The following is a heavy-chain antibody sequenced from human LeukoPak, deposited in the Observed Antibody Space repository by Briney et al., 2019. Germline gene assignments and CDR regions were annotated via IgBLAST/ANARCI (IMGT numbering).Heavy chain of an antibody. V-gene: IGHV3-30*03. CDR1: GFTFSSYG. CDR3: ARDMSTKYTFDY. Sequence: GGSLRLSCAVSGFTFSSYGMHWVRQAPGKGLDWVTFISYDGNTEYYADSVKGRFTISRDNSKNTVYLQMNSLRPEDTAVYNCARDMSTKYTFDYSGQGTLVTVSS. CDR2: ISYDGNTE. J-gene: IGHJ4*02. D-gene: IGHD1-1*01.